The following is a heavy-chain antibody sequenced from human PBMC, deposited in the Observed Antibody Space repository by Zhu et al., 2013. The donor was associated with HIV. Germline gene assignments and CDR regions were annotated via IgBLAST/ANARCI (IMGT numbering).Heavy chain of an antibody. J-gene: IGHJ2*01. CDR3: TTYYGDYVLLGWYFDL. D-gene: IGHD4-17*01. CDR1: GFTFSSYA. Sequence: VQLLESGGGLVQPGGPVRLSCAASGFTFSSYAMSWVRQAPGKGLEWVSAISGSGGSTYYADSVKGRFTISRDNSKNTLYLQMNSLRAEDTAVYYCTTYYGDYVLLGWYFDLWGRGTLVTVSS. CDR2: ISGSGGST. V-gene: IGHV3-23*01.